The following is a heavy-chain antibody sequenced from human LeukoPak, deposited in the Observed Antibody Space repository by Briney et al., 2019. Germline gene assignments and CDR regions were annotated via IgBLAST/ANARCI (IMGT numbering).Heavy chain of an antibody. CDR2: ISYSGTT. Sequence: PSETLPLTCTVSGGSISSYYWSWIRQSPGKGLEWIGYISYSGTTNYNPSLKSRVTISVAPSKNQFSLKLRSVTAPDTAMYYCARDRGNYFDYWGQGTLVTVSS. CDR1: GGSISSYY. CDR3: ARDRGNYFDY. V-gene: IGHV4-59*01. J-gene: IGHJ4*02. D-gene: IGHD6-13*01.